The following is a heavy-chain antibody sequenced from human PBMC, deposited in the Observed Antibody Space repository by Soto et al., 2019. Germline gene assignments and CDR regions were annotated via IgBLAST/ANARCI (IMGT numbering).Heavy chain of an antibody. J-gene: IGHJ4*02. Sequence: ESGGGVVQRGRSLRLSCAASGFTFSSYSMHWVRQAPGKGLEWVAVISYDGSNKYYADSVKGRFTISRDNSKNTLYLQMNSLRAEDTAVYYCAKDACSGGSCSGYWGQGTLVTVSS. D-gene: IGHD2-15*01. CDR1: GFTFSSYS. CDR2: ISYDGSNK. CDR3: AKDACSGGSCSGY. V-gene: IGHV3-30*18.